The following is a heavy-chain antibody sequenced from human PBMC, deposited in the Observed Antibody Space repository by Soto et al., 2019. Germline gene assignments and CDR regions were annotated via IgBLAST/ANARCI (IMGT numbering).Heavy chain of an antibody. Sequence: QLQLQESGPGLVKPSETLSLTCTVSGGSISSSSYYWGWIRQPPGKGLEWIGSIYYSGSTYYNPSLKSRVTISVDTSKNQFSLKLSSVTAADTVVYYCARQRYCSSTSCYLGWFDPWGQGTLVTVSS. J-gene: IGHJ5*02. D-gene: IGHD2-2*01. CDR3: ARQRYCSSTSCYLGWFDP. CDR2: IYYSGST. CDR1: GGSISSSSYY. V-gene: IGHV4-39*01.